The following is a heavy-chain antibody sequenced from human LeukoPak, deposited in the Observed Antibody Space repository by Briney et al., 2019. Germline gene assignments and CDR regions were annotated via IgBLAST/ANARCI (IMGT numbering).Heavy chain of an antibody. J-gene: IGHJ6*02. CDR2: IYYSGST. CDR1: GGSISSGGYY. CDR3: ARDRRTHRSSPIAAAGSDYYYYGMDV. V-gene: IGHV4-31*03. D-gene: IGHD6-13*01. Sequence: PSETLSLTCTVSGGSISSGGYYWSWIRQHPGKGLEWIGYIYYSGSTYYNPSLKSRVTISVDTSKNQFSLKLSSVTAADTAVYYCARDRRTHRSSPIAAAGSDYYYYGMDVWGQGTTVTVSS.